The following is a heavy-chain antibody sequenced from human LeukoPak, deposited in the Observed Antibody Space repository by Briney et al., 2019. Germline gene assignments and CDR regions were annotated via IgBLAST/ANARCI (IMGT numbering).Heavy chain of an antibody. CDR1: GGSISSGGYS. CDR3: ARSVDGVLNDY. CDR2: IYHSGST. V-gene: IGHV4-30-2*01. J-gene: IGHJ4*02. D-gene: IGHD5-12*01. Sequence: SETLSLTCAVSGGSISSGGYSWSWIRQPPGTGLEWIGYIYHSGSTYYNPSLKSRVTISVDRSKNQFSLKLSSVTATDTAVYYCARSVDGVLNDYWGQGTLVTVSS.